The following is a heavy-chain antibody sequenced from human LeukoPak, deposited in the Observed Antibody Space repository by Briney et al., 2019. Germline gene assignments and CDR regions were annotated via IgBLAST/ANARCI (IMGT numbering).Heavy chain of an antibody. CDR1: GFTFSSYA. CDR2: INRSGST. D-gene: IGHD3-22*01. CDR3: ARGGYYDSSGYYYFDY. V-gene: IGHV4-34*01. Sequence: GSLRLSCAASGFTFSSYAMSWIRQPPGKGLEWIGEINRSGSTNYNPSLKSRVTISVDTSKNQFSLKLSSVTAADTAVYYCARGGYYDSSGYYYFDYWGQGTLVTVSS. J-gene: IGHJ4*02.